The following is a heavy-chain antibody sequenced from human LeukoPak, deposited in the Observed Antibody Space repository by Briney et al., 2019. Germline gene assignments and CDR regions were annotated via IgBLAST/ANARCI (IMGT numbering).Heavy chain of an antibody. J-gene: IGHJ4*02. CDR1: GFTFSNSW. D-gene: IGHD3-10*01. V-gene: IGHV3-15*01. CDR2: IKSKADGGTI. Sequence: PGGSLRLSCAASGFTFSNSWMTWVRQAPGKGLEWVGRIKSKADGGTIDFAAPVKGRFGISRDDSKNTLYLQMDSLRTEDTAVYYCSTPLWFGELRIEYWGQGTLVTVSS. CDR3: STPLWFGELRIEY.